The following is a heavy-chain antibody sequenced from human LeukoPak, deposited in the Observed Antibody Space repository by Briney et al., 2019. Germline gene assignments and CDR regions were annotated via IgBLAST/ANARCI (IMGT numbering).Heavy chain of an antibody. CDR1: GGSFSSYY. CDR3: ARDRLYCSSTSCFHYFDY. Sequence: KASETLSLTCAVYGGSFSSYYWSWIRQPPGKGLEWIGYIYYSGSTNYNPSLKSRVTISVDTSKNQFSLKLSSVTAADTAVYYCARDRLYCSSTSCFHYFDYWGQGTLVTVSS. J-gene: IGHJ4*02. V-gene: IGHV4-59*01. D-gene: IGHD2-2*01. CDR2: IYYSGST.